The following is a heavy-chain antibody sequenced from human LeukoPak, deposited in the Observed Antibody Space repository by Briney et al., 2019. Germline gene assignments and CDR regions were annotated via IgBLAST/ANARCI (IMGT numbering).Heavy chain of an antibody. V-gene: IGHV3-66*01. CDR1: GFTVSSNY. D-gene: IGHD6-19*01. CDR2: IYSGGST. J-gene: IGHJ4*02. Sequence: TGGSLRLSCAASGFTVSSNYMSWVRQAPGKGLEWVSVIYSGGSTYYADSVKGRFTISRDISKNTLYLQMNSLRAEDTAVYYSARSSFPTYSSGWYSFDYWGQGTLVTVSS. CDR3: ARSSFPTYSSGWYSFDY.